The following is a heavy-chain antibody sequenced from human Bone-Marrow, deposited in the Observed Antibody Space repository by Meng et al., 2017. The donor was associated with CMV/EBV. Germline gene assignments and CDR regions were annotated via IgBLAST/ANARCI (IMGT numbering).Heavy chain of an antibody. CDR2: ISSSSSTI. Sequence: GESLKISCAASGFTFSSYSMNWVRQAPGKGLEWVSYISSSSSTIYYADSVKGRFTISRDNAKNSLYLQMNSLRVEDTAVYSCARDQSPSSYYEFWSGYRYYYDMDVWGQGTTVTVSS. CDR1: GFTFSSYS. J-gene: IGHJ6*02. D-gene: IGHD3-3*01. CDR3: ARDQSPSSYYEFWSGYRYYYDMDV. V-gene: IGHV3-48*04.